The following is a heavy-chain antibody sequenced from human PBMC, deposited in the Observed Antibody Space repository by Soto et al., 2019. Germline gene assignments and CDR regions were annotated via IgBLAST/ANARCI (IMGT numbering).Heavy chain of an antibody. Sequence: SETLSLTCTVSGGSISSGSYYWSWIRQHPGQGLEWIGYIYYSGSTYYNPSLKSRVAISVDTSKNQFSLKLSSVTAADTAVYYCARIYGDYIRHFDLWGRGTLVTVSS. J-gene: IGHJ2*01. V-gene: IGHV4-31*03. CDR1: GGSISSGSYY. D-gene: IGHD4-17*01. CDR3: ARIYGDYIRHFDL. CDR2: IYYSGST.